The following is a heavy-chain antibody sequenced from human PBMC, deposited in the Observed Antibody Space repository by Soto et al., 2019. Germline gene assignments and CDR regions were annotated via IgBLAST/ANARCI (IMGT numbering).Heavy chain of an antibody. D-gene: IGHD6-13*01. J-gene: IGHJ6*03. Sequence: SETLSLTCALSFSSIYFYYWSWILQPPGKGLEWIGYVYYSGNTNYNPSLESRVTISVDTSRNRFSLNLTSATAADTAVYYCARKGAAASYAHYYMDVWGRGTAVT. CDR2: VYYSGNT. V-gene: IGHV4-59*01. CDR3: ARKGAAASYAHYYMDV. CDR1: FSSIYFYY.